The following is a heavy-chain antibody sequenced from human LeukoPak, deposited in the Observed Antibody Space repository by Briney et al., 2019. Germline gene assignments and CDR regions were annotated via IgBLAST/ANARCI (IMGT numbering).Heavy chain of an antibody. D-gene: IGHD3-22*01. J-gene: IGHJ4*02. CDR3: ARDYYYDSSGYIDY. Sequence: ASVKVSCKASGYTFTSYGISWVRQAPGQGLEWMGWINPNSGGTNYAQKFQGRVTMTRDTSISTAYMELSRLRSDDTAVYYCARDYYYDSSGYIDYWGQGTLVTVSS. CDR2: INPNSGGT. CDR1: GYTFTSYG. V-gene: IGHV1-2*02.